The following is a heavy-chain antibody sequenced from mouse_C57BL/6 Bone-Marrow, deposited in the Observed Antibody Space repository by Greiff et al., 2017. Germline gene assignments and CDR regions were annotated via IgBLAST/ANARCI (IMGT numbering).Heavy chain of an antibody. Sequence: EVQLVESGGGLVKPGGSLKLSCAASGFTFSSYAMSWVRQTPEKRLEWVATISDGGSYTYYPDNVKGRFTISRDNAKNNLYLQMSHLKSEDTAMYYCARDPGRAMDYWGQGTSVTVSS. V-gene: IGHV5-4*01. CDR1: GFTFSSYA. CDR2: ISDGGSYT. CDR3: ARDPGRAMDY. D-gene: IGHD4-1*01. J-gene: IGHJ4*01.